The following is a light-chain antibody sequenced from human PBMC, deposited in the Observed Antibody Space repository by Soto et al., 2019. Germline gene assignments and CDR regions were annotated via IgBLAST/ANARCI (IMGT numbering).Light chain of an antibody. CDR1: QSVSSY. J-gene: IGKJ4*01. CDR3: QQRSNWPLT. CDR2: EAS. V-gene: IGKV3-11*01. Sequence: DIVLTQSPSTLSSSPGERATLSCRASQSVSSYLAWYQQKPGQAPRLLIYEASNRANGIPARFSGSGSGTDFNLTISSLEPEDFLVYYCQQRSNWPLTFGGGTKVEIK.